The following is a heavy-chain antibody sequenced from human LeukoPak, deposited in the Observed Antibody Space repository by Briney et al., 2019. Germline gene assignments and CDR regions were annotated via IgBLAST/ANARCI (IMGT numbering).Heavy chain of an antibody. Sequence: GGSLRLSCAASGFTFSSYSMNWVRQAPGERPEWVSSISSSSTYIYYADSVKGRFTISRDDAKNSLFLQMNSLRAEDTAVYYCARDYDSSGYSPSNWGQGTLVTVSS. J-gene: IGHJ4*02. V-gene: IGHV3-21*01. CDR3: ARDYDSSGYSPSN. D-gene: IGHD3-22*01. CDR2: ISSSSTYI. CDR1: GFTFSSYS.